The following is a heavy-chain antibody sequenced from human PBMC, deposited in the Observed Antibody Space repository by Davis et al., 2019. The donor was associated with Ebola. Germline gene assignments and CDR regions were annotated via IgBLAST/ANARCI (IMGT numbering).Heavy chain of an antibody. D-gene: IGHD4-23*01. J-gene: IGHJ6*02. CDR2: INPSGGST. CDR3: ALYGGNAGMDV. V-gene: IGHV1-46*01. CDR1: GYTFTSYY. Sequence: AASVKVSCKASGYTFTSYYMHWVRQAPGQGLEWMGIINPSGGSTSYAQKFQGRVTMTRDTSTSTAYMELSSLRSEDTAVYYCALYGGNAGMDVWGQGTTVTVSS.